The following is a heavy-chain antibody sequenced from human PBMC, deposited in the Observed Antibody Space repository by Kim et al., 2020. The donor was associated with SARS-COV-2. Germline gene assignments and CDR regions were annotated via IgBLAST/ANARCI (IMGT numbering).Heavy chain of an antibody. V-gene: IGHV3-20*04. CDR1: EFPFDDYG. D-gene: IGHD1-20*01. CDR3: VRANKGSWYHGMDF. CDR2: INWNGSDK. Sequence: GGSLRLSCAASEFPFDDYGMNWVRQSPGKGLEWVCRINWNGSDKNYAASVEGRFTISRDNAKNSLYLEMNSLRVEDTALYFCVRANKGSWYHGMDFWG. J-gene: IGHJ6*02.